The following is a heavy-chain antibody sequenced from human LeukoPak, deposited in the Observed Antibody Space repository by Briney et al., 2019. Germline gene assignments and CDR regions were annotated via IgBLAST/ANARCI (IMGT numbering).Heavy chain of an antibody. CDR3: ARGGYGWTFKQ. Sequence: PGGPLSLFCRASGFPFSDYLMGWIRQAPGKGLEGVSYINSGGDTIHYVDAVKGRFSISRDKSKRSLYLQMSRLKVDDTAVYYCARGGYGWTFKQWGQGTLVSVSS. J-gene: IGHJ4*02. CDR1: GFPFSDYL. D-gene: IGHD5-18*01. V-gene: IGHV3-11*01. CDR2: INSGGDTI.